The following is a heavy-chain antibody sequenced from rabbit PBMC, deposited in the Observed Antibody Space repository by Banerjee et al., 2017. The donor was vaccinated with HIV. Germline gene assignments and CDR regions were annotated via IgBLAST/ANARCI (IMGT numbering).Heavy chain of an antibody. CDR3: ARGGDVAGGGYDGL. V-gene: IGHV1S40*01. Sequence: QSLEESGGDLVKPGASLTLTCTASGFSFSSRYYMCWVRQAPGKGLEWIGCIYTSSPGTHYASWAKGRFPISKTSSPTVTLQMTSLAAADTASYFCARGGDVAGGGYDGLWGPGTLVTVS. J-gene: IGHJ4*01. D-gene: IGHD8-1*01. CDR2: IYTSSPGT. CDR1: GFSFSSRYY.